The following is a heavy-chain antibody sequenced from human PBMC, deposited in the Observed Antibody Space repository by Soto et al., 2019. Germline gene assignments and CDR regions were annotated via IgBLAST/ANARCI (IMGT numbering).Heavy chain of an antibody. CDR2: ISTTSSSI. CDR1: GFTFSSYS. CDR3: ARKGVAFDY. Sequence: LRLSCAASGFTFSSYSMNWVRQAPGKGPEWISYISTTSSSIYYADSVKGRFTISRDNAKNSLFLQMNSLRDEDTAVYYCARKGVAFDYWGQGALVTVSS. V-gene: IGHV3-48*02. J-gene: IGHJ4*02. D-gene: IGHD3-3*01.